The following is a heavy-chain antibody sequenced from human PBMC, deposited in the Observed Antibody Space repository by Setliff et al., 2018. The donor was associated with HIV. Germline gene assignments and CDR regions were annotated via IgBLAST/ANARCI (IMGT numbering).Heavy chain of an antibody. J-gene: IGHJ6*03. CDR2: MNPDSRNT. D-gene: IGHD3-22*01. Sequence: ASVKVSCKPSGYTFTNYDINWVRQAAGQGLEWMGWMNPDSRNTGYAQRFEGSVTMTWDTPISTAYMELNNVKLEDTAIYYCARARTDYYDRRRRSHYYIDVWARGATVTVSS. CDR3: ARARTDYYDRRRRSHYYIDV. V-gene: IGHV1-8*02. CDR1: GYTFTNYD.